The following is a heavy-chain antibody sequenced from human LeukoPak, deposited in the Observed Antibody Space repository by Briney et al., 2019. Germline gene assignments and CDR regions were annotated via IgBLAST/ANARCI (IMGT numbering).Heavy chain of an antibody. CDR1: GFTFSDYY. CDR2: ISISGTTT. J-gene: IGHJ4*02. D-gene: IGHD3-10*01. Sequence: PGGSLRLSCAASGFTFSDYYMTWIRQTPGKGLEWVSYISISGTTTFYVDSVKGRFTISRDNTKSSLYLQMNSLRAEDTAMYYCARGTMASDFWGQGTLVTVSS. V-gene: IGHV3-11*01. CDR3: ARGTMASDF.